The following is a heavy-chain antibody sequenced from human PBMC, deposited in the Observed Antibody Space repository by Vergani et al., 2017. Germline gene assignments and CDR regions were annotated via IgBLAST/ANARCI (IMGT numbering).Heavy chain of an antibody. J-gene: IGHJ4*02. D-gene: IGHD6-13*01. CDR2: IYYSGST. V-gene: IGHV4-39*01. Sequence: QLQLQESGPGLVKPSETLSLTCTVSGGSISSSSYYWGWIRQPPGKGMEWIGSIYYSGSTYYNPSLKSRVTISVDTAKNQFSLTLSSVTAAATAVYYCARLIAAAGYEFDYWGQGTLVTVSS. CDR1: GGSISSSSYY. CDR3: ARLIAAAGYEFDY.